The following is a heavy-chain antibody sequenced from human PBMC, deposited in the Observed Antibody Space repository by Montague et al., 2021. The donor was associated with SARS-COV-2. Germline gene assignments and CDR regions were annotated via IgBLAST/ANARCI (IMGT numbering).Heavy chain of an antibody. V-gene: IGHV4-59*01. J-gene: IGHJ6*02. D-gene: IGHD2-8*01. Sequence: SETLSLTCTVSGGSISGYYWSWIRQSPGKGLEWIGYIYYSGSTKXHPFLESRVTVSVDRSKNQVSLKLSSVTPADTAVYYCARLLRSCSNGVCRTYYYYAMDVWGQGTPVTVSS. CDR2: IYYSGST. CDR1: GGSISGYY. CDR3: ARLLRSCSNGVCRTYYYYAMDV.